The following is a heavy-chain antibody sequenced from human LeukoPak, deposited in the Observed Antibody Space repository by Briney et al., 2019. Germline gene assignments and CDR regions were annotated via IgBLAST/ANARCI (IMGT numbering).Heavy chain of an antibody. CDR2: IIPIFGTA. V-gene: IGHV1-69*13. CDR1: GGTFSSYA. D-gene: IGHD2-2*01. Sequence: SVKVSCKASGGTFSSYAISWVRQAPGQGLEWMGGIIPIFGTANYAQKFQGRVTITADESTSTAYMELSSLRAEDTAVYYCARVPSYCSSTSCYYYYYYGMDVWGQGTTVTVSS. J-gene: IGHJ6*02. CDR3: ARVPSYCSSTSCYYYYYYGMDV.